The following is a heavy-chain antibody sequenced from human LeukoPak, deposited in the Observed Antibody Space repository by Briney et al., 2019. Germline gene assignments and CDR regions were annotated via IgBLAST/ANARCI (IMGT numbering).Heavy chain of an antibody. V-gene: IGHV4-61*02. CDR3: ARDYCSSTSCYFDY. CDR2: IYTSGST. D-gene: IGHD2-2*01. J-gene: IGHJ4*02. CDR1: GGSISSGSYY. Sequence: KPSQTLSLTCTVSGGSISSGSYYWSWIRQPAGKGLEWIGRIYTSGSTNYNPSLKSRVTISVDTSKNQFSLKLTSVTAAATAVYYCARDYCSSTSCYFDYWGQGTLVTVSS.